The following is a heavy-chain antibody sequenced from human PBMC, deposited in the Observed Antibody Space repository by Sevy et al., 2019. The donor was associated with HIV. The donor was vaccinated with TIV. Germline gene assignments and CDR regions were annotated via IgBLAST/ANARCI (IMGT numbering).Heavy chain of an antibody. V-gene: IGHV1-18*01. Sequence: ASVKVSCKASGYTFTSYGISWVRQAPGQGLEWMGWISAYNGNTNYAQKLQGRVTMTTDTSTSTAYMELRSLRSDDTAVYYCAITSIAVAGAEYFQHWGQGTLVTISS. CDR2: ISAYNGNT. J-gene: IGHJ1*01. CDR1: GYTFTSYG. CDR3: AITSIAVAGAEYFQH. D-gene: IGHD6-19*01.